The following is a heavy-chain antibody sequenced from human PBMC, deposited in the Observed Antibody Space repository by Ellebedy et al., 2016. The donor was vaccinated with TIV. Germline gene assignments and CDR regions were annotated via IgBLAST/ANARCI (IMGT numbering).Heavy chain of an antibody. Sequence: PGGSLRLSCEASGIIVSDYFMNWVRQAPGKGLEWVSVLYPDAKTNYTDSVNGRFIVSRDSSKNTLYLQMNSLTAEDTAVYYCARDPGGGGDFGDNWFDPWGQGTLVTASS. J-gene: IGHJ5*02. CDR3: ARDPGGGGDFGDNWFDP. D-gene: IGHD2-21*01. V-gene: IGHV3-66*01. CDR1: GIIVSDYF. CDR2: LYPDAKT.